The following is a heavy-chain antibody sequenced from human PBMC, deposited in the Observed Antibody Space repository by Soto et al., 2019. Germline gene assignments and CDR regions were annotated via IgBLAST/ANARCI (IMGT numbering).Heavy chain of an antibody. D-gene: IGHD3-22*01. V-gene: IGHV4-31*03. CDR2: IYYSGST. CDR3: AISSGYADWFDP. CDR1: GGSISSGGYS. J-gene: IGHJ5*02. Sequence: QVQLQESGPGLVKPSQTLSLTCTVSGGSISSGGYSWSWIRQHPGKGLEWIGYIYYSGSTYYNPSLKSRVTISVDTSKNQCSLKLRSVTAADTAVYYCAISSGYADWFDPWGQGPLVTVSS.